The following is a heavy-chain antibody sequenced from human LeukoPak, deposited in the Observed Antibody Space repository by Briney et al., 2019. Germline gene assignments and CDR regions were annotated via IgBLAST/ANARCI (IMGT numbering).Heavy chain of an antibody. CDR3: ARVQSSGWSFDY. CDR2: ISSSGINK. CDR1: GFPFSSFS. J-gene: IGHJ4*02. V-gene: IGHV3-48*02. Sequence: PGGSLRLSCAASGFPFSSFSMNWVRRAPGQGLQWVSYISSSGINKYYADSVKGRFTISRDNAKNSLYLQMNSLRDEDTAVYYCARVQSSGWSFDYWGQGTLVTVSS. D-gene: IGHD6-19*01.